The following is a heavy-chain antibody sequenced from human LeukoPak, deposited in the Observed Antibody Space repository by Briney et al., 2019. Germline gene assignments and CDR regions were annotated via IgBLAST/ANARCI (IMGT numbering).Heavy chain of an antibody. Sequence: GGSLRLSCAASGFTFTNYGMHWVRQAPGKGLEWVAVICHDGRNKYYADSVKGRFTISTDNSKNTLYLQMNSLRAEDTAVYYCARGDEYSSSSSYYYYMDVWGKGTTVTVSS. V-gene: IGHV3-33*01. J-gene: IGHJ6*03. D-gene: IGHD6-6*01. CDR3: ARGDEYSSSSSYYYYMDV. CDR1: GFTFTNYG. CDR2: ICHDGRNK.